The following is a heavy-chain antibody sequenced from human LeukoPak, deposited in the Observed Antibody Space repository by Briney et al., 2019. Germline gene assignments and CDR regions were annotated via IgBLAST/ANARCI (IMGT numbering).Heavy chain of an antibody. D-gene: IGHD1-26*01. CDR1: GFTFRNYV. J-gene: IGHJ6*02. CDR2: TSSDLNVK. Sequence: GGSLRLSCAASGFTFRNYVIHWVRQAPGKGLEWVAVTSSDLNVKLYADSVKGRFTISRDNSKNTLYLQMNSLRAEDTAVYYCARDWSATTWYYYGMDVWGQGTTVTVSS. CDR3: ARDWSATTWYYYGMDV. V-gene: IGHV3-30*14.